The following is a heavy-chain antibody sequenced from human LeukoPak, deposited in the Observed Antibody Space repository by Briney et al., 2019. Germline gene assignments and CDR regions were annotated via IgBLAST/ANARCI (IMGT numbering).Heavy chain of an antibody. D-gene: IGHD3-10*01. J-gene: IGHJ4*02. V-gene: IGHV3-53*01. CDR3: ANIAPRGSGAYNTLFYDD. CDR1: GLTVSRTY. Sequence: GGSLRLSCKVSGLTVSRTYMTWVRQASGKALEWLSVIYSGGDTNYAASVKGRFTISRDNSKDTLYLQMDSLRTEDTAIYYCANIAPRGSGAYNTLFYDDWGQGTLVTVSS. CDR2: IYSGGDT.